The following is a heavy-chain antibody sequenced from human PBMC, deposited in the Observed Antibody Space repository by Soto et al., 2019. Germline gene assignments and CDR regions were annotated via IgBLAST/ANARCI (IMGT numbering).Heavy chain of an antibody. CDR1: GGSISSYY. D-gene: IGHD3-3*01. Sequence: SETLSLTCTVSGGSISSYYWSWIRQPPGKGLEWIGYIYYSGSTNYNPSLKSRVTISVDTSKNQFSLKLSSVTAADTAVYYCARGGVLYPFDYWGQRTLVTVSS. J-gene: IGHJ4*02. CDR3: ARGGVLYPFDY. CDR2: IYYSGST. V-gene: IGHV4-59*01.